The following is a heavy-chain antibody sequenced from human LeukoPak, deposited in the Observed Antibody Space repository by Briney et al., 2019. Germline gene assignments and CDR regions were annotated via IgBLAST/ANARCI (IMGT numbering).Heavy chain of an antibody. CDR2: IYFTGAA. CDR3: ARGNGYNLGTFDY. Sequence: SETLSLTCTVSIGSINNGDYYWSWIRQSPGKGLEWIGYIYFTGAAYYNPSLKSRVLISVNTSANQFSLKVTSMTAADTAVYYCARGNGYNLGTFDYWGQGTLVTVSS. V-gene: IGHV4-30-4*01. D-gene: IGHD5-24*01. J-gene: IGHJ4*02. CDR1: IGSINNGDYY.